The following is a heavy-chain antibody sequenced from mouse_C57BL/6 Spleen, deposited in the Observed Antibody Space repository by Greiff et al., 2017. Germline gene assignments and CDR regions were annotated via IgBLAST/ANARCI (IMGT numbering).Heavy chain of an antibody. CDR2: ISSGSSTI. Sequence: EVQGVESGGGLVKPGGSLKLSCAASGFTFSDYGMHWVRQAPEKGLEWVAYISSGSSTIYYADTVNGRFTISRDNAKNTLFLQMTSLRSEDTAMYYCARQYYGSSYWFAYWGQGTLVTVSA. V-gene: IGHV5-17*01. CDR1: GFTFSDYG. CDR3: ARQYYGSSYWFAY. D-gene: IGHD1-1*01. J-gene: IGHJ3*01.